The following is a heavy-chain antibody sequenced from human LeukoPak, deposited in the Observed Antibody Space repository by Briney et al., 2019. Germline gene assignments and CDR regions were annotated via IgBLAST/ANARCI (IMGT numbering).Heavy chain of an antibody. Sequence: GGSLRLSCAASGFTFSSYSMNWVRQAPGKGLEWVSSISSSSSYIYYADSVKGRFTISRDNAKNSLYLQMNSLRAEDTAVYYCARAIADTAMAPDYWGQGTLDTVSS. CDR3: ARAIADTAMAPDY. CDR1: GFTFSSYS. V-gene: IGHV3-21*01. CDR2: ISSSSSYI. D-gene: IGHD5-18*01. J-gene: IGHJ4*02.